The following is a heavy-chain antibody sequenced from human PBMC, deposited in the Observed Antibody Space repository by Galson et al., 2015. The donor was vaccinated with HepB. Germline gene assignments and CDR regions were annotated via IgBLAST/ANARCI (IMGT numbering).Heavy chain of an antibody. CDR2: ISSNGGST. V-gene: IGHV3-64D*06. D-gene: IGHD6-19*01. J-gene: IGHJ3*02. CDR3: VKRRRSSSGWYGAFDI. CDR1: GFTFSSYA. Sequence: SLRLSCAASGFTFSSYAMHWVRQAPGKGLEYVSAISSNGGSTYYADSAKGRFTISRDNSKNTLYLQMSSLRAEDTAVYYCVKRRRSSSGWYGAFDIWGQGTMVTVSS.